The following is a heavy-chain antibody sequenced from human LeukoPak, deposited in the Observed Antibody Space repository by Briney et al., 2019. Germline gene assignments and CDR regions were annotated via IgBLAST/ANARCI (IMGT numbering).Heavy chain of an antibody. CDR1: GFTFSSYW. J-gene: IGHJ4*02. CDR3: TRSYDY. CDR2: IKQDGSEK. Sequence: GGSLRLSCAVSGFTFSSYWMAWVRHAPGKGLEWVANIKQDGSEKYYVDSVKGRSTISGDNAKNSLYLQMNSLRAEDTAVYYCTRSYDYWGQGTLVTVSS. V-gene: IGHV3-7*01.